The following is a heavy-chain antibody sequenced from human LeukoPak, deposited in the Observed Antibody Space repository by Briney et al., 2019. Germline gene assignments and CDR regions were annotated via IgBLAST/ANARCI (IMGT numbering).Heavy chain of an antibody. CDR1: GGSLSSYY. V-gene: IGHV4-59*01. Sequence: PSETLSLTCTVSGGSLSSYYWSWIRQPPGKGLEWIGYIYYSGSTNYNPSLKSRVTISVDTSKNQFSLKLSSVTAADTAVYFCARHYVFVIGGSSFDYWGQGTLVTVSS. D-gene: IGHD3-16*01. J-gene: IGHJ4*02. CDR2: IYYSGST. CDR3: ARHYVFVIGGSSFDY.